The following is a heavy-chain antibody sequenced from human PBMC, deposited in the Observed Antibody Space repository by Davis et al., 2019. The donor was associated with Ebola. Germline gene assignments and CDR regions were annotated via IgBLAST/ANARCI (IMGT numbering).Heavy chain of an antibody. J-gene: IGHJ6*02. D-gene: IGHD6-13*01. V-gene: IGHV4-59*01. Sequence: SETLSLTCTVSGGSISSYYWSWIRQPPGKGLEWIGYIYYSGSTNYNPSLKSRVTISVDTSKNQFSLKLSSVTAADTAVYYCARVKQLWYYGMDVWGQGTTVTVSS. CDR1: GGSISSYY. CDR3: ARVKQLWYYGMDV. CDR2: IYYSGST.